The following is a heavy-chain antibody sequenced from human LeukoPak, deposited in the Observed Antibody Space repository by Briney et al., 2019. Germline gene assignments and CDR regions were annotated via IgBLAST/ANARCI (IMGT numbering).Heavy chain of an antibody. CDR2: INHSGST. CDR1: GFTFSDYY. CDR3: ARDVRYSYYYYGMDV. Sequence: GSLRLSCAASGFTFSDYYMSWIRQPPGKGLEWIGEINHSGSTNYNPSLKSRVTISVDTSKNQFSLKLSSVTAADTAVYYCARDVRYSYYYYGMDVWGQGTTVTVSS. J-gene: IGHJ6*02. D-gene: IGHD3-10*01. V-gene: IGHV4-34*01.